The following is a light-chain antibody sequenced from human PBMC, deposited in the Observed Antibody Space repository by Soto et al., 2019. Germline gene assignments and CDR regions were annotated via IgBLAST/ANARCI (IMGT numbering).Light chain of an antibody. V-gene: IGKV1-17*01. Sequence: DIQMTQSPSSLSESVGDRVTITCRAIQGIRNDLGWYQQKPGKAPKCLIYAVSSLRSGVPSRFSCSGSGTEYTLTSSSLQPEDFATYDCLQHNSYPRTFGQGTKVEIK. CDR1: QGIRND. CDR2: AVS. CDR3: LQHNSYPRT. J-gene: IGKJ1*01.